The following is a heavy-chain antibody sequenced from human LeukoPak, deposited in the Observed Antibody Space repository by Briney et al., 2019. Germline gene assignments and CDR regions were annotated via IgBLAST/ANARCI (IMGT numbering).Heavy chain of an antibody. CDR2: IVVGSGTT. CDR3: AADSGNYGSGTHIPDH. V-gene: IGHV1-58*02. J-gene: IGHJ4*02. Sequence: ASVKVSCKASGFTFSYSAMQWVRQARGQRLEWIGWIVVGSGTTSYAQKFQERVIITRDMSTSTAYMELSSLRSEDTAVYYCAADSGNYGSGTHIPDHRGQGTLVTVSS. CDR1: GFTFSYSA. D-gene: IGHD3-10*01.